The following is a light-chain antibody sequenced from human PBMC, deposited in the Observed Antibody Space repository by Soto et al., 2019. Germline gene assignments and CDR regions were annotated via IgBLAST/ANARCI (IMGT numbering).Light chain of an antibody. J-gene: IGKJ1*01. Sequence: EILLTQSPATLSLSPGERATLSGRASQSVSSYLACYQQKPGQAPRLLIYGASTRATGITARFSGSGSGTEFTLTISSPQSEDFAVYYCQQYNNWPRTFGQGTQVEIK. CDR3: QQYNNWPRT. CDR2: GAS. CDR1: QSVSSY. V-gene: IGKV3-15*01.